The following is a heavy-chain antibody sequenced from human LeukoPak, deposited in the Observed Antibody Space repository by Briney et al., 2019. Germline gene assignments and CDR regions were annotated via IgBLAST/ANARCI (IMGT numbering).Heavy chain of an antibody. CDR3: ARDVDFWSGYSYDFDY. J-gene: IGHJ4*02. Sequence: GASVKVSRKASGYTFTSYAMNWVRQAPGQGLEWMGWINTNTGNPTYAQGFTGRFVFSLDTSVSTAYLQISSLKAEDTAVYYCARDVDFWSGYSYDFDYWGQGALVTVSS. D-gene: IGHD3-3*01. CDR2: INTNTGNP. V-gene: IGHV7-4-1*02. CDR1: GYTFTSYA.